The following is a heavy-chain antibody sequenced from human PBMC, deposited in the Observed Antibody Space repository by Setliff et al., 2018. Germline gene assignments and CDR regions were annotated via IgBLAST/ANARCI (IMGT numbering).Heavy chain of an antibody. CDR1: GGSISSSSYY. V-gene: IGHV4-39*01. CDR3: ARRPTGPGAPFDI. Sequence: SETLSLTCAVSGGSISSSSYYWGWIRQSPGEGLEWIANIHYNGNLYYNPSLKNRATISMDTSKIQFSLKLISVTAADTALYFCARRPTGPGAPFDIWGHGTTVTVSS. CDR2: IHYNGNL. J-gene: IGHJ6*02. D-gene: IGHD3-10*01.